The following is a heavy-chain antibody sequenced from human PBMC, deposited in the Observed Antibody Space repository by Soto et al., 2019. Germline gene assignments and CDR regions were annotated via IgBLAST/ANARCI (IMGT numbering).Heavy chain of an antibody. V-gene: IGHV4-39*01. CDR3: ARQGPYCSGGSCYLGY. CDR2: IYYSGST. Sequence: QLQLQESGPGLVKPSETLSLTCTASGGSISSSSYYWGWIRQPPGKGLEWIGSIYYSGSTYYNPSLKSRVTISVDTSKNQFSLKLSSVTAADTAVYYCARQGPYCSGGSCYLGYWGQGTLVTVSS. CDR1: GGSISSSSYY. J-gene: IGHJ4*02. D-gene: IGHD2-15*01.